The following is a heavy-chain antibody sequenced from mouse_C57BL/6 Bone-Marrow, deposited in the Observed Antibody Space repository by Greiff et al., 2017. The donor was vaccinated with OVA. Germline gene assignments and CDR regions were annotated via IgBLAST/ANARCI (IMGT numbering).Heavy chain of an antibody. CDR3: ARDKGYDYYWYFDV. V-gene: IGHV5-4*01. Sequence: EVHLVESGGGLVKPGGSLKLSCAASGFTFSSYAMSWVRQTPEKRLEWVATISDGGSYTYYPDNVKGRFTISRDNAKNNLYLQMSHLKSEDTAMYYCARDKGYDYYWYFDVWGTGTTVTVSS. J-gene: IGHJ1*03. CDR2: ISDGGSYT. D-gene: IGHD2-4*01. CDR1: GFTFSSYA.